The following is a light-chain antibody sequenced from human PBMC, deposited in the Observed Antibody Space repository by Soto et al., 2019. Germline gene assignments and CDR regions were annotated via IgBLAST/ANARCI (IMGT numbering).Light chain of an antibody. J-gene: IGLJ7*01. Sequence: QSALTQPASVSGSPGQSITISCTGTSSDLGGYNYVSWYQQHPGKAPKLMIYEVSDRPSGVSDRFSGSKSGNTASLTISGLQPEDEADYYCSSYSSSTTPCVFGSGTQLTVL. V-gene: IGLV2-14*01. CDR1: SSDLGGYNY. CDR3: SSYSSSTTPCV. CDR2: EVS.